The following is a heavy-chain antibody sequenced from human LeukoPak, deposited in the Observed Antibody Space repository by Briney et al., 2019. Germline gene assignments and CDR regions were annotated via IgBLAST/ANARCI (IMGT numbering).Heavy chain of an antibody. CDR2: IQHSGRT. J-gene: IGHJ4*02. D-gene: IGHD4-17*01. V-gene: IGHV4-59*08. CDR1: GGSISSYY. Sequence: SDTLSLTCTVSGGSISSYYWSWIRQPPGKGLEWIWYIQHSGRTNYNPALKIRVTISVDTSKNQFSLKLSSVTGAGTAVYYCARAHGDSYLLVDYWGQGTLVTVSS. CDR3: ARAHGDSYLLVDY.